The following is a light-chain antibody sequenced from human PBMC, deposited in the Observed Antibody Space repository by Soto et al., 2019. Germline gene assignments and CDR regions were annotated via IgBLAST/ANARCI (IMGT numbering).Light chain of an antibody. CDR3: SAYTGSRTYV. V-gene: IGLV2-14*03. J-gene: IGLJ1*01. Sequence: QSALTQPASVSGSPGQSITISCTGTSSDVGAYNFVSWHQQHPGKAPKLMIYNVYDRLSGISYRFSGSKSGNTASLTIAGLQGEDEANYYCSAYTGSRTYVFGTGTEVTVL. CDR1: SSDVGAYNF. CDR2: NVY.